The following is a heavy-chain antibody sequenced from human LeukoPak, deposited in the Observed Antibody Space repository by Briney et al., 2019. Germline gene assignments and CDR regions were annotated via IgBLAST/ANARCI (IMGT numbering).Heavy chain of an antibody. CDR1: GGSISSYY. Sequence: PSETLSLTCTVSGGSISSYYWSWIRQPAGKGLEWIGRIYTSGSTNYNPSLKSRVTMSVDTSKNQFSLKLTSVTAADTAVYYCARHRDVSSDLFDLWGLGTLVTVSS. CDR3: ARHRDVSSDLFDL. CDR2: IYTSGST. J-gene: IGHJ2*01. V-gene: IGHV4-4*07. D-gene: IGHD6-19*01.